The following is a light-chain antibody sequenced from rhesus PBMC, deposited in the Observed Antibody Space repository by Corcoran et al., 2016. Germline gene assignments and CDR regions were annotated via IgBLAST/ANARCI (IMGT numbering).Light chain of an antibody. CDR3: QQYSSRPLT. CDR2: KAS. J-gene: IGKJ4*01. Sequence: DIQMTQSPSSLSASVGDTVTITCRASQGISSWLAWYQQKPGKAPKLLIYKASSLQSGVPSRFSGSGSGTDFTLTICSLQSEDFSTYYCQQYSSRPLTFGGGTKVELK. V-gene: IGKV1-22*01. CDR1: QGISSW.